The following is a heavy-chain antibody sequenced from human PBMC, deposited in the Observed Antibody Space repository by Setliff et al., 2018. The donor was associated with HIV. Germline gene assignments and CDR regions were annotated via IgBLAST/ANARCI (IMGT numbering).Heavy chain of an antibody. CDR3: TRHRGSFDY. CDR2: IYKAGKT. D-gene: IGHD1-26*01. Sequence: GSLRLSCAASGFAFRTYAMGWVRQAAGKGLEWVTLIYKAGKTYYADFVKGRFTIARDDSKNMAYLQMNSLRTEDTAIYYCTRHRGSFDYWGLGTLVTVSS. CDR1: GFAFRTYA. V-gene: IGHV3-23*03. J-gene: IGHJ4*02.